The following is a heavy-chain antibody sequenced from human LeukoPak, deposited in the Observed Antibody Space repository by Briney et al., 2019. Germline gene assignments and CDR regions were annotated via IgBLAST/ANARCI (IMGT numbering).Heavy chain of an antibody. J-gene: IGHJ6*04. CDR2: ISSSGSTI. Sequence: GGSLRLSCAASGFTFTNYEMNWVRQAPGQGLGWVSYISSSGSTIYYADSVKGRFTISRDNAKNSLYLQMNSLRAEDTAVYYCAELGITMIGGVWGKGTTVTISS. V-gene: IGHV3-48*03. CDR3: AELGITMIGGV. D-gene: IGHD3-10*02. CDR1: GFTFTNYE.